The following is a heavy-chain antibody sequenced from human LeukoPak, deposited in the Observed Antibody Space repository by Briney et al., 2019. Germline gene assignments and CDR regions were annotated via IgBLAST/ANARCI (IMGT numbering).Heavy chain of an antibody. CDR3: ARPHPPTVTTPYWYFDL. D-gene: IGHD4-17*01. Sequence: SETLSRNCAVYGGSFSGYYWSWIRQPPGKGLEWIGEINHSASTNYNPSLKSRVTISVDTSKNQFSLKLSSVTAADTAVYYCARPHPPTVTTPYWYFDLWGRGTLVTVSP. CDR2: INHSAST. CDR1: GGSFSGYY. V-gene: IGHV4-34*01. J-gene: IGHJ2*01.